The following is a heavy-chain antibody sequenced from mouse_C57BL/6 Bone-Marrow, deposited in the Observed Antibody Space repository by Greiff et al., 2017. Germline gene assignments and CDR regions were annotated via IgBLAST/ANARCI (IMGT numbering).Heavy chain of an antibody. CDR1: GFTFSSYA. CDR2: ISSGGDYI. V-gene: IGHV5-9-1*02. CDR3: TRDTRTPVDCDFEV. D-gene: IGHD1-1*01. J-gene: IGHJ1*03. Sequence: EVQGVESGEGLVKPGGSLKLSCAASGFTFSSYAMSWVRQTPEKRLEWVAYISSGGDYIYYADTVKGRFTISSDNARNTPYLQMSSLQSEETAMYYCTRDTRTPVDCDFEVWGTRRTRTASS.